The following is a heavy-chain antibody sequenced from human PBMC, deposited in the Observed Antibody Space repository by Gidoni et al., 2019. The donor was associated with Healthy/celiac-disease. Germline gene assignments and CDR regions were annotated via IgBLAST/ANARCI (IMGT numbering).Heavy chain of an antibody. CDR1: GFTFSSYA. Sequence: QVQLVESGGGVVQPGRSLRLSCAASGFTFSSYAMHWVRQAPGKGLEWVAVISYDGSNKYYADSVKGRFTISRDNSKNTLYLQMNSLRAEDTAVYYCARDGGYVGPPFDYWGQGTLVTVSS. V-gene: IGHV3-30-3*01. CDR2: ISYDGSNK. J-gene: IGHJ4*02. CDR3: ARDGGYVGPPFDY. D-gene: IGHD3-16*01.